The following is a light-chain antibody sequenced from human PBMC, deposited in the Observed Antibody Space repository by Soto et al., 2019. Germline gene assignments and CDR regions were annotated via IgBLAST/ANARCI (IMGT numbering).Light chain of an antibody. V-gene: IGLV2-14*01. Sequence: QSVLTQPASVSGSPGQSITISCTGTSSDVGAYNYVSWYQQHPGKAPKLMIYEVTNRPSGVSNRFSGSKSGNTASLTISGLQAEDEADYYCNSYTTTRTVVFGGGTKLTVL. CDR2: EVT. CDR3: NSYTTTRTVV. J-gene: IGLJ2*01. CDR1: SSDVGAYNY.